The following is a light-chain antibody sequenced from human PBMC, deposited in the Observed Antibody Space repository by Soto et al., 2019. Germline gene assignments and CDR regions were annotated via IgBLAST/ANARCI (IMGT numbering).Light chain of an antibody. CDR1: SSDIGAFNS. CDR2: DVT. CDR3: SSYTRSSTYVL. J-gene: IGLJ2*01. Sequence: QSVLTQPASVSGSPGQSITISCTGTSSDIGAFNSVSWYQQLPGKAPKLMIYDVTNRPSWVSNRFSGSKSGNTASLTISELQAEDEADYYCSSYTRSSTYVLFGGGTKLTVL. V-gene: IGLV2-14*01.